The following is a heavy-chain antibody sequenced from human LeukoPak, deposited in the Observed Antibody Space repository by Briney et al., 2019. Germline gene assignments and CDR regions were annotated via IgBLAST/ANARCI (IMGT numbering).Heavy chain of an antibody. J-gene: IGHJ3*02. D-gene: IGHD2-15*01. CDR1: GYTFTGYY. CDR3: ASVVVVAATYAFDI. CDR2: INPNSGGT. V-gene: IGHV1-2*02. Sequence: ASVKVSCKASGYTFTGYYMHWVRQVPGQGLEWMGWINPNSGGTNYAQKFQGRVTMTRDTSISTAYMELSRLRSDDTAVYYCASVVVVAATYAFDIWGQGTMVTVSS.